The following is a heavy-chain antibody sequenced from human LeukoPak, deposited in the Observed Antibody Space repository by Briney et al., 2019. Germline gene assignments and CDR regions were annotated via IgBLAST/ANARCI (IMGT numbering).Heavy chain of an antibody. V-gene: IGHV4-59*01. CDR2: IYYSGNT. CDR1: GGSISSYY. CDR3: ARGSDTSMLNWLDP. D-gene: IGHD5-18*01. Sequence: SETLSLTCTVSGGSISSYYWSWIRQPPGKGLEWIGYIYYSGNTNYNPSLKSRVTISVDTSKNQFSLKLSSVTAADTAVYYCARGSDTSMLNWLDPWGQGTLVTVSS. J-gene: IGHJ5*02.